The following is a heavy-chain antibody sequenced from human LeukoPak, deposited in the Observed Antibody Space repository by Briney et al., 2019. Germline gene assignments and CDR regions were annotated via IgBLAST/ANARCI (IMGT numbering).Heavy chain of an antibody. D-gene: IGHD2-15*01. V-gene: IGHV3-48*04. J-gene: IGHJ5*02. CDR3: AREQLGYCSGGSCVAPFDP. CDR2: ISGSSSTI. CDR1: GFTFSSYA. Sequence: PGGSLRLSCAASGFTFSSYAMGWVRQAPGKGLEWVSYISGSSSTIYYADSVKGRFSISRDNAKNSLYLQMNSLRAEDTAVYYCAREQLGYCSGGSCVAPFDPWGQGTLVTVSP.